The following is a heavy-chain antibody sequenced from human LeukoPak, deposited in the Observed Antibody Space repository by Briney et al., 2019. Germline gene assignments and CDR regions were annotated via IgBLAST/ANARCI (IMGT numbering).Heavy chain of an antibody. CDR1: GFTFSSYA. D-gene: IGHD3-22*01. V-gene: IGHV3-23*01. Sequence: PGGSLRLSCAASGFTFSSYAMSWVRQAPGKGLEWVSGISGSGGTTYYADSVKGRFTVSRDNSKNTLYLQMDGLRAEDTAVYYCAKDGFDYYDSSGYYYFDYWGQGTLVTVSS. CDR2: ISGSGGTT. CDR3: AKDGFDYYDSSGYYYFDY. J-gene: IGHJ4*02.